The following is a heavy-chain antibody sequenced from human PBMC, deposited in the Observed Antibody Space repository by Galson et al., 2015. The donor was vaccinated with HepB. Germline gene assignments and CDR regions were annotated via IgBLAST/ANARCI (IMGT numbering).Heavy chain of an antibody. CDR2: INHSGST. CDR1: GGSFSDYY. Sequence: LSLTCAVYGGSFSDYYWSWIRQPPGKGLEWIGEINHSGSTNYNPSLKSRVTISVDTSKDQFSLKLSSVTAADTAVYCCARAAAPGVRITMVRGVRIFDYWGQGTLVTVSS. D-gene: IGHD3-10*01. J-gene: IGHJ4*02. CDR3: ARAAAPGVRITMVRGVRIFDY. V-gene: IGHV4-34*01.